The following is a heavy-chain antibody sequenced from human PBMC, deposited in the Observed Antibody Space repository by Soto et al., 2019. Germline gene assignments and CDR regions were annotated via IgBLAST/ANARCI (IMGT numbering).Heavy chain of an antibody. J-gene: IGHJ4*02. CDR1: GYAFTSYY. CDR2: INPSGGCT. CDR3: ARGGDGYNFGAVY. D-gene: IGHD2-21*01. V-gene: IGHV1-46*01. Sequence: ASVKVSCKASGYAFTSYYMHWVRQAPGQGLEWMGVINPSGGCTSYAQKFQGRVTITRDTSTNTVYMELRSLRSDDSAVYYCARGGDGYNFGAVYWGQGTPVTVSS.